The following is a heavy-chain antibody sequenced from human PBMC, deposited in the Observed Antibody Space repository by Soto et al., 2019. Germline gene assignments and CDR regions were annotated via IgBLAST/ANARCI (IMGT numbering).Heavy chain of an antibody. CDR1: GLRVSNYV. Sequence: EVPLLESGGGLVQPGGSLRLSCAASGLRVSNYVMGWVRRAPGKGPQWVSGITGSGEITYYADSVKSWFTISRDNYKNSLYLDMTGLRAEDTDVYSCASRGGYWGQGTLVTVSS. CDR3: ASRGGY. J-gene: IGHJ4*02. D-gene: IGHD6-25*01. CDR2: ITGSGEIT. V-gene: IGHV3-23*01.